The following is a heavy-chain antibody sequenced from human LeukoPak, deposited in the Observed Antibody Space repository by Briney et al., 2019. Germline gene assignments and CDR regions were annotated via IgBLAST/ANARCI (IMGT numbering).Heavy chain of an antibody. V-gene: IGHV3-53*01. CDR3: ARGCPYYYGMDV. CDR1: GFTVSSNY. J-gene: IGHJ6*02. CDR2: IYSGGST. Sequence: GGSLRLSCAASGFTVSSNYMSWVRQAPGKGLEWVSVIYSGGSTYYADSVKGRFTISRDNSKNTLYLQMNSLRAEDTAVYYCARGCPYYYGMDVWGQGTTATVSS.